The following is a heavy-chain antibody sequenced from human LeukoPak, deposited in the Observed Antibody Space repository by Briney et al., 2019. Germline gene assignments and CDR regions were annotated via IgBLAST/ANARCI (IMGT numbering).Heavy chain of an antibody. CDR1: GFTFSSYA. Sequence: GGSLRLSCAASGFTFSSYAMSWVRQAPGKGLEWVSAISGSGGSTYYADSAKGRFTISRDNSKNTLYLQMNSLRAEDTAVYYCAKAPYGGNSYYYYGMDVWGQGTTVTVSS. J-gene: IGHJ6*02. V-gene: IGHV3-23*01. CDR3: AKAPYGGNSYYYYGMDV. D-gene: IGHD4-23*01. CDR2: ISGSGGST.